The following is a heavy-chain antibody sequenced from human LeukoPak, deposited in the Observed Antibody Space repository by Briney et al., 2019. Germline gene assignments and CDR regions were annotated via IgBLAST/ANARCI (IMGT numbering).Heavy chain of an antibody. V-gene: IGHV1-69*05. CDR1: GGTFSSYA. J-gene: IGHJ4*02. Sequence: SVKVSCKASGGTFSSYAISWVRQAPGQGLEWMGGIIPIFGTANYAQKFQGRVTITTDESTSTAYMELGSLRSEDTAVYYCARDVLNGYSYGRAFDYWGQGTLVTVSS. D-gene: IGHD5-18*01. CDR3: ARDVLNGYSYGRAFDY. CDR2: IIPIFGTA.